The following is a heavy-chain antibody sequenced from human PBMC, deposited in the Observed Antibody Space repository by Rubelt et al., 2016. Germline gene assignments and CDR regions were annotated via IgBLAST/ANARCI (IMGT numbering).Heavy chain of an antibody. V-gene: IGHV4-59*12. J-gene: IGHJ3*02. D-gene: IGHD3-10*01. CDR3: ATSPKLEDAFDI. CDR2: MYYSGST. CDR1: GGSISSYY. Sequence: QVQLQESGPGLVKPSETLSLICTVFGGSISSYYWSWMRQPPGRGLEWIGYMYYSGSTNYNPSLKSRVTISVDTSKNQFSLRLSSVTAADTAGYYCATSPKLEDAFDIWGQGTMVTVSS.